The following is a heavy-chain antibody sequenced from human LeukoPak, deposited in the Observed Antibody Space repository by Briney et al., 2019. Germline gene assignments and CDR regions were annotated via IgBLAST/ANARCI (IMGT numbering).Heavy chain of an antibody. V-gene: IGHV1-46*01. Sequence: ASVRVSCKASGYTFTSYYMHWVRQAPGQGLEWMGIINPSGGSTSYAQKFQGRVTMTRDTSTSTVYMELSSLRSEDTAVYYCARDRQWLVFDYWGQGTLVTVSS. CDR1: GYTFTSYY. CDR2: INPSGGST. D-gene: IGHD6-19*01. J-gene: IGHJ4*02. CDR3: ARDRQWLVFDY.